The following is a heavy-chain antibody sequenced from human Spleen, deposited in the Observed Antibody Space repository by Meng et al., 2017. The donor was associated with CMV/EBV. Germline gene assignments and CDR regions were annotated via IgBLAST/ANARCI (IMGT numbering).Heavy chain of an antibody. CDR1: GFTFSSYA. CDR2: ISYDGSNK. J-gene: IGHJ4*02. CDR3: AKGEYNSPSLLDG. Sequence: GGSLRLSCAASGFTFSSYAIHWVRQAPGKGLEWVAVISYDGSNKYYADSVKGRFTISRDNSKNTLHLHMNSLRPEDTAVYYCAKGEYNSPSLLDGWGQGTLVTVSS. V-gene: IGHV3-30*04. D-gene: IGHD6-6*01.